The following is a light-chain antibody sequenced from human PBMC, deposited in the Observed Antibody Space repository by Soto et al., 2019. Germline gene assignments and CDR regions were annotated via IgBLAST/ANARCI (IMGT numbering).Light chain of an antibody. CDR3: QQRSDWSLT. V-gene: IGKV3-11*01. Sequence: EIVLTQSPATLSLSPGESATLSCRASQSVGRYLAWYQQKPGQAPRLLIYDASNRATGIPARFRGGGSGTDFTLTISSLEPEDFAVYYCQQRSDWSLTFGGGTTVEI. CDR2: DAS. J-gene: IGKJ4*01. CDR1: QSVGRY.